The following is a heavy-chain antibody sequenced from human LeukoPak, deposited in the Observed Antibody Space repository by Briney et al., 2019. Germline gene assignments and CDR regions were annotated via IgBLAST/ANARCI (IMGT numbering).Heavy chain of an antibody. J-gene: IGHJ4*02. D-gene: IGHD3-10*01. CDR2: IYYSGST. CDR3: ASGLIDGSGSYY. V-gene: IGHV4-61*01. Sequence: SETLSLTCTVSGGSVSSGSYYWSWIRQPPGKGLEWIGYIYYSGSTNYNPSLKSRVTISVDTSKNQFSLKLSSVTAADTAVYYCASGLIDGSGSYYWGQGTLVTVSS. CDR1: GGSVSSGSYY.